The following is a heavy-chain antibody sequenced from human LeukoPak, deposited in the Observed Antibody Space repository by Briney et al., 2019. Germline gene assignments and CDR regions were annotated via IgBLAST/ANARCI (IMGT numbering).Heavy chain of an antibody. Sequence: ASLKVSCKASGYTFTGYYIYWVRQAPGQGLEWMGWINPQSGDTQYAQKFQGRVSMTRDTSINTAHVELSRLRSDDTAVYYCARGLAWGDYWGQGTLVTVSS. CDR2: INPQSGDT. J-gene: IGHJ4*02. CDR3: ARGLAWGDY. CDR1: GYTFTGYY. D-gene: IGHD3-16*01. V-gene: IGHV1-2*02.